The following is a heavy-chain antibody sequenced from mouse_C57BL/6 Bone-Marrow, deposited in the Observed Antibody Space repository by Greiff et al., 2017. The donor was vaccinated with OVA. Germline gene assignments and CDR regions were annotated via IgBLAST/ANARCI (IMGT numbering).Heavy chain of an antibody. CDR2: IYPRSGNT. CDR1: GYTFTSYG. CDR3: ASSPHYYGSTSWFAY. V-gene: IGHV1-81*01. J-gene: IGHJ3*01. Sequence: QVQLQQSGAELARPGASVKLSCKASGYTFTSYGISWVKQRTGQGLEWIGEIYPRSGNTYYNEKFKGKATLTADKSSSTAYMELRSLTSEDSAVYFCASSPHYYGSTSWFAYWGQGTLVTVSA. D-gene: IGHD1-1*01.